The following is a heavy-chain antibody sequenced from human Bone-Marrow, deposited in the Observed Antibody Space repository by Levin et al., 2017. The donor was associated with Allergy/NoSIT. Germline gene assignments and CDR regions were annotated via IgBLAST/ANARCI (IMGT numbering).Heavy chain of an antibody. V-gene: IGHV3-21*01. CDR1: GFTFSTYN. CDR3: ARGITFYYDGSGYFEDL. Sequence: PGGSLRLSCVGSGFTFSTYNMHWVRQAPGKGLEWISSITSRSTYLYYADSVKGRFTISRDNVENSLSLQMNSLGAEDTAVYYCARGITFYYDGSGYFEDLWGRGTLVTVSS. D-gene: IGHD3-22*01. CDR2: ITSRSTYL. J-gene: IGHJ2*01.